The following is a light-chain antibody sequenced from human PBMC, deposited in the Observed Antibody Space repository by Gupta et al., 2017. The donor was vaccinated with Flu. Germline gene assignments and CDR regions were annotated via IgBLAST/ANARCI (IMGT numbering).Light chain of an antibody. Sequence: ILMTHSPLSLPVTPGEPASISCRSSQSLLHSNGYNYLDWYLQKPGQSPQLLIYLGSNRASGVPDRFSGSGSGTDFTLKISRVEAEDVGVYYCMQALQTPPSFGQGTKLEIK. CDR2: LGS. V-gene: IGKV2-28*01. J-gene: IGKJ2*03. CDR3: MQALQTPPS. CDR1: QSLLHSNGYNY.